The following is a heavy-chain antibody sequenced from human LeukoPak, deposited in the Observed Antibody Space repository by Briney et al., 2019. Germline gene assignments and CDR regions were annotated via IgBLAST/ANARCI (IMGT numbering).Heavy chain of an antibody. CDR2: INPSGGST. Sequence: ASVKVSCKASGYTSTAYYLHWVRQAPGQGLEWMGIINPSGGSTSYAQKFQGRVTMTRDTSTSTVYMELSSLRSEDTAVYYCARAATVTHNWFDPWGQGTLVTVSS. D-gene: IGHD4-11*01. CDR3: ARAATVTHNWFDP. J-gene: IGHJ5*02. CDR1: GYTSTAYY. V-gene: IGHV1-46*01.